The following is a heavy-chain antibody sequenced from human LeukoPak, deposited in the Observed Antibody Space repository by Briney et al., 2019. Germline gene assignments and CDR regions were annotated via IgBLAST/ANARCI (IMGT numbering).Heavy chain of an antibody. CDR2: ISGSGGST. CDR1: GFTFSSYA. V-gene: IGHV3-23*01. CDR3: AKEVMYDFWSGYPPHLDY. Sequence: PGGSLRLSCAASGFTFSSYAMSWVRQAPGKGLEWVSAISGSGGSTYYADSVKGRFTISRDNSKNTLYLQMNSLRAEDTAVYYYAKEVMYDFWSGYPPHLDYWGQGTLVTVSS. D-gene: IGHD3-3*01. J-gene: IGHJ4*02.